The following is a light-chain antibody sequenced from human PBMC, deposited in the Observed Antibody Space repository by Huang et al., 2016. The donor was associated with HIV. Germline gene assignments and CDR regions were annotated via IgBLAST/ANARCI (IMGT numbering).Light chain of an antibody. CDR1: QRVSSD. CDR2: GAA. V-gene: IGKV3-15*01. J-gene: IGKJ1*01. CDR3: QQYNNWPRT. Sequence: EIVMTQSPATLSVSPGERATLSCRASQRVSSDLAWYQQKPGQAPRVLIYGAATRATGFPARCSGSGGGTVFTLTISSLQSEDFAVYYCQQYNNWPRTFGQGTKVEIK.